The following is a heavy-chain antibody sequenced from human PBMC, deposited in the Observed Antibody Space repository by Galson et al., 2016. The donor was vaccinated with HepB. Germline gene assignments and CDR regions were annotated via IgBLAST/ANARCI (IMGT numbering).Heavy chain of an antibody. CDR1: GLTLSTSD. J-gene: IGHJ6*02. CDR2: IVHNGERT. Sequence: LRLSCAASGLTLSTSDLSWVRQAPGKGLEWVSAIVHNGERTYYAESVKGRFTMSRDDSENTLYLQMNSLRAEDTAVYWCAKGTYGMDVWGQGTTVTVSS. CDR3: AKGTYGMDV. V-gene: IGHV3-23*01.